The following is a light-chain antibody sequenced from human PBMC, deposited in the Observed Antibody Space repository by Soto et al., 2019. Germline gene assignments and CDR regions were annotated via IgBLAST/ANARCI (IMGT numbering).Light chain of an antibody. V-gene: IGLV2-8*01. CDR1: SSDVGGYNY. Sequence: QSVLTQPPSASGSPGQSVTISCTGTSSDVGGYNYVSWYQQFPGKAPKLMIYEVSKRPSGVPDRFSGSKSGNTASLSVSGLQAEDEADYYCSSYAGSNNVVFGGGTQLTVL. J-gene: IGLJ2*01. CDR3: SSYAGSNNVV. CDR2: EVS.